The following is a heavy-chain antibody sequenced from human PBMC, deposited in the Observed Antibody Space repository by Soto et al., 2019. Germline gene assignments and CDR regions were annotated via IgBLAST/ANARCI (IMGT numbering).Heavy chain of an antibody. CDR1: GFSRSTKRVG. Sequence: PTQTLKRNSIDPGFSRSTKRVGVGWIRQPPGKAREWLALIYWNDDKKYSPSLKSRLGITKDTFRNQVVLTMTNVDPLVTATYYCARRGGNNVNTPALNCGCDL. CDR3: ARRGGNNVNTPALNCGCDL. CDR2: IYWNDDK. D-gene: IGHD3-16*01. J-gene: IGHJ2*01. V-gene: IGHV2-5*01.